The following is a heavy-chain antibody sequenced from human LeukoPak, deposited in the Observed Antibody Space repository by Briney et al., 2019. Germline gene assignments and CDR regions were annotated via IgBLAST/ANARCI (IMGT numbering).Heavy chain of an antibody. Sequence: GGSLRLSGAASGFTFSSYSMNWVRQAPGKGLEWVSSISSSSSYIYYADSVKGRFTISRDNAKNSLYLQMNSLRAEDTAVYYCAKDIITMVRGPYDYWGQGTLVTVSS. J-gene: IGHJ4*02. V-gene: IGHV3-21*01. CDR3: AKDIITMVRGPYDY. CDR2: ISSSSSYI. CDR1: GFTFSSYS. D-gene: IGHD3-10*01.